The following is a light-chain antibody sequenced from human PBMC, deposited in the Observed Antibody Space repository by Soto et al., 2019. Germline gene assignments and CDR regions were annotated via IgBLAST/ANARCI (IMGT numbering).Light chain of an antibody. CDR3: HQVFDLPLT. CDR1: QSLSNTY. Sequence: EIVMTQSPVTLSLSPGDRATLSCRASQSLSNTYISWYQQKPGQAPRLLIYGASTRATGIPARFSGSGSRTDFTLTISSLQPEDFALYYCHQVFDLPLTFGGGTKVEIK. J-gene: IGKJ4*01. V-gene: IGKV3D-7*01. CDR2: GAS.